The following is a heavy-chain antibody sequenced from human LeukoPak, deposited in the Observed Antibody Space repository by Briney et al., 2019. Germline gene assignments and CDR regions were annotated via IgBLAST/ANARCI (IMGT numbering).Heavy chain of an antibody. CDR3: ARGQTGYYDSSGYYYVY. J-gene: IGHJ4*02. CDR2: ISSSGSFK. Sequence: GGSLRLSCAASGFTFSTYSMTWVRQAPGKGLEWVSSISSSGSFKYYTDSVRGRFTIYRDNAKNSLNLQMNSLGAEDTAVYYCARGQTGYYDSSGYYYVYWGQGTLVAVSS. D-gene: IGHD3-22*01. V-gene: IGHV3-21*01. CDR1: GFTFSTYS.